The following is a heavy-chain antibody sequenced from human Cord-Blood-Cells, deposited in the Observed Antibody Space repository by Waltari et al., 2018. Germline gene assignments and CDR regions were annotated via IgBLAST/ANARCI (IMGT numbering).Heavy chain of an antibody. D-gene: IGHD5-12*01. CDR3: AGGYDYYYYGMDV. V-gene: IGHV3-53*01. CDR2: IYSGGST. Sequence: EVQLVESGGGLLQPGGSLRLSCAASGFTVSSNYMSWVRQAPGKGLEWVSVIYSGGSTYYADSVKGRFTISRDNSKNTLYLQMNSLRAEDTAVYYCAGGYDYYYYGMDVWGQGTTVTVSS. J-gene: IGHJ6*02. CDR1: GFTVSSNY.